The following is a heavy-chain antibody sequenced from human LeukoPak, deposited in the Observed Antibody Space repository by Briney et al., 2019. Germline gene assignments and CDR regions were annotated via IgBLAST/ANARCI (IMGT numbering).Heavy chain of an antibody. D-gene: IGHD5-24*01. J-gene: IGHJ3*02. V-gene: IGHV3-9*03. CDR1: GFTFDDYA. CDR3: AKDMGEMATITSAFDI. Sequence: PGGSLRLSCAASGFTFDDYAVHWVRQAPGKGLEWVSGISWNSGSIGYADSVKGRFTISRDNAKNSLYLQMNSLRAEDMALYYCAKDMGEMATITSAFDIWGQGTMVTVSS. CDR2: ISWNSGSI.